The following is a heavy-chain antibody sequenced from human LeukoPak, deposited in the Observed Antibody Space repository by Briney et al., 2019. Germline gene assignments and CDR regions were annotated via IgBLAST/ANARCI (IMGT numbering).Heavy chain of an antibody. D-gene: IGHD4-11*01. V-gene: IGHV1-69*05. Sequence: VASVKVSCXASGGTFSSYAISWVRQAPGQGLGWMGRMIPIFGTANYAQKFQGRVTITTDESTSTAYMELSSLRSEDTAVYYCARMTTVRGYYYYYYMDVWGKGTTVTVSS. CDR2: MIPIFGTA. J-gene: IGHJ6*03. CDR1: GGTFSSYA. CDR3: ARMTTVRGYYYYYYMDV.